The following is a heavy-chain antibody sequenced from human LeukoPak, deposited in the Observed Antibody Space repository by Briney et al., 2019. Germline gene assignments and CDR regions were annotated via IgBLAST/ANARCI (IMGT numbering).Heavy chain of an antibody. J-gene: IGHJ4*02. CDR1: GGSISDYY. D-gene: IGHD5-12*01. CDR2: IYQSGTT. CDR3: ARDVDPQF. Sequence: PSETLSLTCSVSGGSISDYYWTWIRQPPGKGLEWIGFIYQSGTTKYNPSLKSRVTISVAPSKNQFFLNLKSVTAADTAVYYCARDVDPQFWGQGTLVTVSS. V-gene: IGHV4-59*01.